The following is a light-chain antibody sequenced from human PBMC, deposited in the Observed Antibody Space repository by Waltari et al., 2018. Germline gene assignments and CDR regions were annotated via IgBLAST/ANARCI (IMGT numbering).Light chain of an antibody. CDR3: QQRRTWPSIT. Sequence: EIVLTQSPATLSLSPGQRGTLSCRASQSVGGNLAWYQQKPGQAPRLLIYDASNTATGIPARFSGSGSGTDFTLTISSLEPEDFAVYYCQQRRTWPSITFGQGTRLEI. J-gene: IGKJ5*01. CDR1: QSVGGN. V-gene: IGKV3-11*01. CDR2: DAS.